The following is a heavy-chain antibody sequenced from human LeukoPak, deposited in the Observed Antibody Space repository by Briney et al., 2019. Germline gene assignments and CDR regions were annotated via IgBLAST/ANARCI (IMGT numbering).Heavy chain of an antibody. V-gene: IGHV1-2*02. CDR1: GYTFTVYY. CDR2: INPNSGGT. J-gene: IGHJ4*02. CDR3: ARARTLYYYDSSGYSPLDF. D-gene: IGHD3-22*01. Sequence: ASVKVSCKAPGYTFTVYYIHWVRQAPGQGLECMGWINPNSGGTNFAQKFQGRVTMTRDTSISTAYMELSRLRSDDTAVYYCARARTLYYYDSSGYSPLDFWGQGTLVTVSS.